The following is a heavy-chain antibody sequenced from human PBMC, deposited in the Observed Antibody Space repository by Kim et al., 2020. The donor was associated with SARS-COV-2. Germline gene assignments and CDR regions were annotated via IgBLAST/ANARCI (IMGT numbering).Heavy chain of an antibody. CDR2: ISAYNGNT. CDR1: GYTFTSYG. V-gene: IGHV1-18*04. J-gene: IGHJ6*02. D-gene: IGHD6-19*01. Sequence: ASVKVSCKASGYTFTSYGISWVRQAPGQGLEWMGWISAYNGNTNYAQKLQGRVTMTTDTSTSTAYMELRSLRSDDTAVYYCARDRSFYLAGLKAYYYYGMDVWGQGTTVTVSS. CDR3: ARDRSFYLAGLKAYYYYGMDV.